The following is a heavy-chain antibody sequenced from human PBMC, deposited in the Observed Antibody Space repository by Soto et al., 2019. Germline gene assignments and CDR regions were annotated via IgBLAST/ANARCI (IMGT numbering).Heavy chain of an antibody. CDR3: VRDGTKTLRDWFDP. CDR1: GGSFSGYY. D-gene: IGHD1-1*01. J-gene: IGHJ5*02. Sequence: SETLSLTCAVYGGSFSGYYWSWIRKSAGKGLEWIGRIYATGTTDYNPSLKSRVMMSVDTSKKQFSLKLRSVTAADTAVYYCVRDGTKTLRDWFDPWGQGISVTVSS. V-gene: IGHV4-59*10. CDR2: IYATGTT.